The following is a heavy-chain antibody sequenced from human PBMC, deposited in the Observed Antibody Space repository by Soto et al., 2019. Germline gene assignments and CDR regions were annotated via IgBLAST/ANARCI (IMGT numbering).Heavy chain of an antibody. CDR3: ARLIGADYGDYYYGMDV. Sequence: SETLYLTCTVSGGSISSSSYYWGWIRQPPGKGLEWIGSIYYSGSTYYNPSLKSRVTISVDTSKNQFSLKLSSVTAADTAAYYCARLIGADYGDYYYGMDVWGQGTTVTVSS. V-gene: IGHV4-39*01. CDR2: IYYSGST. D-gene: IGHD4-17*01. J-gene: IGHJ6*02. CDR1: GGSISSSSYY.